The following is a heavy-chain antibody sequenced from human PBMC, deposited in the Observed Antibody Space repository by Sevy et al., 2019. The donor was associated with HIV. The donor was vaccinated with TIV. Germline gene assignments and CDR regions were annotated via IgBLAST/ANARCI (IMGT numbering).Heavy chain of an antibody. J-gene: IGHJ4*02. CDR1: GFIFSSYG. Sequence: GGSLRLSCASSGFIFSSYGMHWVRQAPGKGLEWVTIISYAGISLYYADSVKGRFTISRANSENILYLQMNSLRTDDTAVYYCVKGGVTWELLDYWGQGTLVTVSS. V-gene: IGHV3-30*18. CDR3: VKGGVTWELLDY. D-gene: IGHD1-26*01. CDR2: ISYAGISL.